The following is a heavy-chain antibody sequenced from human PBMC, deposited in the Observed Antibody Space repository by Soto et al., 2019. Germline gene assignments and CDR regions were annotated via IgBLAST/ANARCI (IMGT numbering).Heavy chain of an antibody. CDR1: GGSISSGGYY. Sequence: PSETLSLTCPVSGGSISSGGYYWSWIRQHPGKGLEWIGYIYYSGSTYYNPSLKSRVTISVDTSKNQFSLKLSSVTAADTAVYYCARDHYYXSGSYPFGNYYYYGMDVWGQGTTVTVSS. J-gene: IGHJ6*02. CDR2: IYYSGST. D-gene: IGHD3-10*01. V-gene: IGHV4-31*03. CDR3: ARDHYYXSGSYPFGNYYYYGMDV.